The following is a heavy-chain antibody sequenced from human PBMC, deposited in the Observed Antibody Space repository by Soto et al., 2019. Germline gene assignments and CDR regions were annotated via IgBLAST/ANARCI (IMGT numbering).Heavy chain of an antibody. CDR2: IIPIFGTA. Sequence: SVKVSCKASGGTFSSYAISWVLQAPGEGLEWMGGIIPIFGTAIYAQKFQGRVTMTEDTSTDTAYMELSSLRSEDTAVYYCTGADMVRGVIDQLYWGQGTLVTVSS. CDR3: TGADMVRGVIDQLY. V-gene: IGHV1-69*06. CDR1: GGTFSSYA. D-gene: IGHD3-10*01. J-gene: IGHJ4*02.